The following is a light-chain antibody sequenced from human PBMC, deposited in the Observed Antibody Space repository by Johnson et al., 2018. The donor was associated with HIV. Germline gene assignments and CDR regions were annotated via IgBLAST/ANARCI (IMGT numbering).Light chain of an antibody. Sequence: QSVLTQPPSVSAAPGQKVTISCSGSSSNIGNNYVSWYQQLPGTAPKLLIYDNNKRPSGIPDRFSGFKSGTSATLGITGLQTGDEADYYCGTWDTSLSAFVFGTGTTVTVL. J-gene: IGLJ1*01. CDR2: DNN. V-gene: IGLV1-51*01. CDR3: GTWDTSLSAFV. CDR1: SSNIGNNY.